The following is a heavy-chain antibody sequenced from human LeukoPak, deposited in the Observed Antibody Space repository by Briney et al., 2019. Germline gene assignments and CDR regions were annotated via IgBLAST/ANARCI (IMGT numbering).Heavy chain of an antibody. CDR1: GYTLTELS. CDR3: AAYYGSGNDLDY. Sequence: ASVKVSCKVSGYTLTELSTHWVRQAPGKGLEWMGGFDPEDGETIYAQKFQGRVTMTEDTSTDTAYMELSSLRSEDTAVYYCAAYYGSGNDLDYWGQGTLVTVSS. D-gene: IGHD3-10*01. J-gene: IGHJ4*02. V-gene: IGHV1-24*01. CDR2: FDPEDGET.